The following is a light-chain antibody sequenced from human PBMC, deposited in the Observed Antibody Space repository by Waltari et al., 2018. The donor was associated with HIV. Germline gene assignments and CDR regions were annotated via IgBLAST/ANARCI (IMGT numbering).Light chain of an antibody. CDR2: WAS. CDR3: LQYYTTPQT. Sequence: FVMTQSPDSLAVSLGERATINCTSGQSVLYSPNSKNYLAWYQQKPGHPPKLLIYWASTRESGVPDRFSGGGSGTDFTLTISSLQAEDVAVYFCLQYYTTPQTFGQGTKVEIK. CDR1: QSVLYSPNSKNY. J-gene: IGKJ1*01. V-gene: IGKV4-1*01.